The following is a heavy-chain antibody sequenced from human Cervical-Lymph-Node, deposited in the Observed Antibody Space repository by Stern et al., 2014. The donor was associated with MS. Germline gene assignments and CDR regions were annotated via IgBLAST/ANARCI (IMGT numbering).Heavy chain of an antibody. CDR3: ARVPLVRTSGTWHGVAGFDY. CDR1: GFTFSRYA. Sequence: VQLVESGGGVVQPGRSLRLSCAASGFTFSRYAIHWVRQAPGKGLEWVAVISYDGRNEYYADSVKGRFTVSRENSKNTLYLQMNSLGAEDTAVYYCARVPLVRTSGTWHGVAGFDYWGRGTLVTVSS. D-gene: IGHD6-25*01. J-gene: IGHJ4*02. CDR2: ISYDGRNE. V-gene: IGHV3-30*04.